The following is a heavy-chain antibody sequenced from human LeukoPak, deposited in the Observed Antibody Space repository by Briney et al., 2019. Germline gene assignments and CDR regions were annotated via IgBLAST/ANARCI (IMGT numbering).Heavy chain of an antibody. CDR3: ARTVIAARRNWFDP. J-gene: IGHJ5*02. CDR1: GYTFTGYY. CDR2: ISAYDGNT. V-gene: IGHV1-18*04. Sequence: ASVKVSCKASGYTFTGYYMHWVRQAPGQGLEWMGWISAYDGNTNYAQKLQGRVTMTTDTSTSTAYMELRSLRSDDTAVYYCARTVIAARRNWFDPWGQGTLVTVSS. D-gene: IGHD6-6*01.